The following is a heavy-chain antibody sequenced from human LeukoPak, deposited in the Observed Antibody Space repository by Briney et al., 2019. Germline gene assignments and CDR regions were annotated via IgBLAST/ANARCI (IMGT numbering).Heavy chain of an antibody. J-gene: IGHJ4*02. D-gene: IGHD6-19*01. V-gene: IGHV1-24*01. CDR2: FDPEDGVT. CDR1: GYTLTELS. CDR3: ATGPGYSSGWDFDY. Sequence: ASVKVSCKVSGYTLTELSMHWVRQAPGKGLEWMGGFDPEDGVTIYAQKFQGRVTMTEDTSTDTAYMELSSLRSEDTAVYYCATGPGYSSGWDFDYWGQGTLVTVSS.